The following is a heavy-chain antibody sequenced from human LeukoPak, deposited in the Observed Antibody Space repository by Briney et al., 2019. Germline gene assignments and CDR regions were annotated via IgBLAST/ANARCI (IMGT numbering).Heavy chain of an antibody. CDR3: ARDPEYGDYRYGMDV. J-gene: IGHJ6*02. Sequence: PSETLSLTCSVSGDSIRSYYWSWIRQPPGRGLEWIGYIYYSGTSNYNPSLKSRVTVSVDTSKNHLSLKLSSVTAADTAVYYCARDPEYGDYRYGMDVWGQGTTVTVSS. CDR1: GDSIRSYY. D-gene: IGHD4-17*01. CDR2: IYYSGTS. V-gene: IGHV4-59*12.